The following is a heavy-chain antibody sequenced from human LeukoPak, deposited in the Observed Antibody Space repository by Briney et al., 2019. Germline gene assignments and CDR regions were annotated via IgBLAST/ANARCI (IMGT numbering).Heavy chain of an antibody. V-gene: IGHV3-30*18. CDR1: GFTFSGYG. CDR2: ISYDGSNK. J-gene: IGHJ3*02. CDR3: AKGDYGGNSHTFDI. Sequence: PGGSLRLSCAASGFTFSGYGMHWVRQAPGKGLEWVAVISYDGSNKYYADSVKGRFTISRDNSKNTLYLQMNSLRAEDTAVYFCAKGDYGGNSHTFDIWGQGTMVTVSS. D-gene: IGHD4-23*01.